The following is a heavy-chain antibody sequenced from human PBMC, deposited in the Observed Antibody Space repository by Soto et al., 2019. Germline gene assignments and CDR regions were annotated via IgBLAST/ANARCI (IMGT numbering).Heavy chain of an antibody. CDR3: ARDRRITIFGVVNFWFDP. D-gene: IGHD3-3*01. V-gene: IGHV3-7*01. CDR2: IKQDGSEK. Sequence: GGSLRLSCAASGFTFSSYWMSWVRQAPGKGLEWVANIKQDGSEKYYVDSVKGRFTISRDNAKNSRYLQMNSLRAEDTAVYYCARDRRITIFGVVNFWFDPWGQGTLVTVSS. CDR1: GFTFSSYW. J-gene: IGHJ5*02.